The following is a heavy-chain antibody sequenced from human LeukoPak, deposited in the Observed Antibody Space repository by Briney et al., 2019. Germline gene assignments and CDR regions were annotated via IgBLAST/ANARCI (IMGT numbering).Heavy chain of an antibody. CDR3: ARGGVGYYYMDV. CDR2: ISAYNGHT. J-gene: IGHJ6*03. D-gene: IGHD2-8*01. Sequence: ASVKVPCMASGYTFTSYCISWVRQAHGQGLEWMGWISAYNGHTNYAQKLQGRVTMTTDTSTSTANMELRSLRSDDTAVYYCARGGVGYYYMDVWGKGTTVTVSS. V-gene: IGHV1-18*01. CDR1: GYTFTSYC.